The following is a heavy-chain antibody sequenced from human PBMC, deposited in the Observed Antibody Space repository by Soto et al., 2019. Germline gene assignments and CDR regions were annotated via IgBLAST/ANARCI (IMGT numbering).Heavy chain of an antibody. Sequence: PSETLSLTCTVSGGSISREYWSWIRQPPGKGLEWIGYIYYSGSTNYNPSLKSRVTISVDTSKNQFSLKLSSVTAADTAVYYCAREGYNWNGNAFDIWGQGTMVTVSS. V-gene: IGHV4-59*01. CDR2: IYYSGST. CDR1: GGSISREY. D-gene: IGHD1-20*01. J-gene: IGHJ3*02. CDR3: AREGYNWNGNAFDI.